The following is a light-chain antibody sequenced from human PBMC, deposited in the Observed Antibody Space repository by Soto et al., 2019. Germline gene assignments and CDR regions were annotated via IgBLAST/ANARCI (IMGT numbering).Light chain of an antibody. CDR2: GAS. J-gene: IGKJ1*01. Sequence: DIQMTQSPPTLSASVGDRVTITCRASQSIRHYLAWYQQMPGKAPKLLIYGASTLQSGVPSRFSGSGSGTEFTLTISSLQPDDFGTYFCQHHNSYYQTFVQGTKLDIK. CDR3: QHHNSYYQT. V-gene: IGKV1-5*01. CDR1: QSIRHY.